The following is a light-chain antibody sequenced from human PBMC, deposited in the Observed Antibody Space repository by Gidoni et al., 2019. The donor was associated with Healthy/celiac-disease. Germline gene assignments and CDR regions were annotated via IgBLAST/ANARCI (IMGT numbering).Light chain of an antibody. CDR3: QQYNNWPSWT. CDR2: GAS. Sequence: DIALMHSSATLSVSPWERATLSCRASKSVSSNIAWYQQKPGQAPRLLIYGASTRATGIPARFSGSGSGTEFTLTISSLQSEDFAVYYCQQYNNWPSWTFGQGTKVESK. J-gene: IGKJ1*01. CDR1: KSVSSN. V-gene: IGKV3-15*01.